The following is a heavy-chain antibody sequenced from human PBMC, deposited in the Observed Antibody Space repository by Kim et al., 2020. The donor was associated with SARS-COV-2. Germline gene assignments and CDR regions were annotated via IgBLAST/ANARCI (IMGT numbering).Heavy chain of an antibody. Sequence: GGSLRLSCAASGFTFSSYAMSWVRQAPGKGLEWVSAISGSGGRTSSADSVKGRFTISRDNSKNTLYLQMNSLRAEDTAVYYCAKGCGSGYYWSPYYYYYYGMDVWGQGTTVTVSS. CDR1: GFTFSSYA. CDR2: ISGSGGRT. CDR3: AKGCGSGYYWSPYYYYYYGMDV. V-gene: IGHV3-23*01. D-gene: IGHD3-22*01. J-gene: IGHJ6*02.